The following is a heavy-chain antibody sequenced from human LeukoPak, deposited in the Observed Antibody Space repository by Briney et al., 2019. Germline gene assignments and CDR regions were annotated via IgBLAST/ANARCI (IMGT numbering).Heavy chain of an antibody. Sequence: GGSLRLSCAASGFTFCGYWMNWVRQAPGKGLEWVANIKGDGSEKSYVDSVKARFTISRDNAKNSLFLQMNSLRAEDTAIYYCARSRLRASFDYWGQGTRVTVSS. V-gene: IGHV3-7*05. J-gene: IGHJ4*02. CDR1: GFTFCGYW. CDR2: IKGDGSEK. D-gene: IGHD4-17*01. CDR3: ARSRLRASFDY.